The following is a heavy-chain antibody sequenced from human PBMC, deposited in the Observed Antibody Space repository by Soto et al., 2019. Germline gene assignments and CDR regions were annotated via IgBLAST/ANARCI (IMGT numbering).Heavy chain of an antibody. V-gene: IGHV4-31*03. J-gene: IGHJ4*02. CDR3: ALSFGVAAAGPFDY. CDR2: IYYSGST. D-gene: IGHD6-13*01. Sequence: PSETLSLTCTVSGGSISSGGYYWSWIRQHPGKGLEWIGYIYYSGSTYYNPSLKSRVTISVDTSKNQFSLKLSSVTAADTAVYYCALSFGVAAAGPFDYWGQGTLVPVSS. CDR1: GGSISSGGYY.